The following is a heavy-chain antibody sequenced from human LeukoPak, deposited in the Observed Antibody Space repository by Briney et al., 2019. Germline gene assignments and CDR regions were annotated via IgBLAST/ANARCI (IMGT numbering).Heavy chain of an antibody. V-gene: IGHV3-21*01. CDR2: ISSSSSYI. J-gene: IGHJ6*03. Sequence: GGSLRLSCAASGFTFSSYSMNWVRQAPGKGLEWVSSISSSSSYIYYADSVKGRFTISRDNAKNSLYLQMNSPRAEDTAVYYCARDSYCSSTSCYVYYYYYMDVWGKGTTVTVSS. CDR1: GFTFSSYS. CDR3: ARDSYCSSTSCYVYYYYYMDV. D-gene: IGHD2-2*01.